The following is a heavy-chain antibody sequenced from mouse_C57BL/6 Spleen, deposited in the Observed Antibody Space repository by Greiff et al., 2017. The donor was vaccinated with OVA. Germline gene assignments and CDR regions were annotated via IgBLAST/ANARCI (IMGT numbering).Heavy chain of an antibody. V-gene: IGHV1-78*01. Sequence: QVQLQQSDAELVKPGASVKISCKASGYTFTDHTIHWMKQRPEQGLEWIGYIYPRDGSTKYNEKFKGKATLTADKSSSTAYMQLNSLTSEDSAVXVCARGGDYDGKAWFAYWGQGTLVTVSA. CDR3: ARGGDYDGKAWFAY. J-gene: IGHJ3*01. D-gene: IGHD2-4*01. CDR2: IYPRDGST. CDR1: GYTFTDHT.